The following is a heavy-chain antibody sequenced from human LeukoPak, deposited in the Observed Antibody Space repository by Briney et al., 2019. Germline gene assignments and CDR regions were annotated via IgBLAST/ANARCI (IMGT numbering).Heavy chain of an antibody. D-gene: IGHD4-17*01. J-gene: IGHJ6*03. V-gene: IGHV4-59*01. CDR2: IYYNGST. CDR3: ARGPPLYGDYIYYYYMDV. Sequence: SETLSLTCTVSGGSISSYYWSLIRQPPGKGLEWLGYIYYNGSTNYNPSLKSRVTISIDSSQSQFSLKLSSVTAADTAVYYCARGPPLYGDYIYYYYMDVWGTGTTVTVSS. CDR1: GGSISSYY.